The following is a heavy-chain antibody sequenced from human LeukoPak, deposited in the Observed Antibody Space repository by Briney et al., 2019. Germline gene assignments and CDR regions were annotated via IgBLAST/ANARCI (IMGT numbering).Heavy chain of an antibody. J-gene: IGHJ2*01. Sequence: SETLSLTCAVYGGSFSGYYWSWIRQPPGKGLEWIGEINHSGSTNYNPSLKSRVTISVDTSKNQFSLKLSSVTAADTAVYYCARGVIVVVYWYFDLWGRGTLVTVSS. V-gene: IGHV4-34*01. CDR3: ARGVIVVVYWYFDL. CDR2: INHSGST. CDR1: GGSFSGYY. D-gene: IGHD3-22*01.